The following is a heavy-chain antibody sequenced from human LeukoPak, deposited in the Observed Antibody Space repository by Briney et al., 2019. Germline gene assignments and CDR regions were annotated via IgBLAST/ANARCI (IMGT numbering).Heavy chain of an antibody. CDR1: GFTFSSYG. Sequence: GGSLRLSCAASGFTFSSYGMHWVRQAPGKGLEWVAVIWYDGSNKYYADSVKGRFTISRDNSKNTLYLQMNSLRAEDTAVYYCARAMIVVANHDAFDIWGQGTMVTVSS. D-gene: IGHD3-22*01. CDR3: ARAMIVVANHDAFDI. J-gene: IGHJ3*02. CDR2: IWYDGSNK. V-gene: IGHV3-33*01.